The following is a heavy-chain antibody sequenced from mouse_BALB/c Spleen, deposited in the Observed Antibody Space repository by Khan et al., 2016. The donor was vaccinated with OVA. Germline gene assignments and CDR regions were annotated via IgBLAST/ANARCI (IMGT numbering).Heavy chain of an antibody. CDR1: GYSITSGYG. Sequence: EVQLQESGPGLVKPSQSLSLTCTVTGYSITSGYGWNWIRQFPGNKLEWMGYISYSGSTNYNPSHKSRSSITQDTSKNQFFRQLNSVTTEDTATYYCARTARIKYWGQGTTLTVSS. CDR3: ARTARIKY. V-gene: IGHV3-2*02. J-gene: IGHJ2*01. CDR2: ISYSGST. D-gene: IGHD1-2*01.